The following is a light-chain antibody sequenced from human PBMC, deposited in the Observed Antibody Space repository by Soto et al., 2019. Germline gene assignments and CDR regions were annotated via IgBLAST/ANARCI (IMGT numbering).Light chain of an antibody. CDR3: QQYGGSPFT. CDR2: AAS. Sequence: EIVLTQSPGTLSLSPGERATLSCRASQSVSVNSLAWYQQKGGQAPRLLIYAASTRATGVPDRLSGSGSGTDFALTISGLETEDFAVYYCQQYGGSPFTFGPGTKVDIK. CDR1: QSVSVNS. J-gene: IGKJ3*01. V-gene: IGKV3-20*01.